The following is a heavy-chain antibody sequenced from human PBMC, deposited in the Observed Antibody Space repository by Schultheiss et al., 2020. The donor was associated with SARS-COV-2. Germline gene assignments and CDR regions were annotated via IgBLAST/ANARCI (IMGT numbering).Heavy chain of an antibody. CDR2: IKSKTDGGTT. CDR3: TTRDIVVVPAAYDY. V-gene: IGHV3-15*01. Sequence: GESLKISCAASGFTFSNAWMSWVRQAPGKGLEWVGRIKSKTDGGTTDYAAPVKGRFTISRDDSKNTLYLQMNSLKTEDTAVYYCTTRDIVVVPAAYDYWGQGTLVTVSS. CDR1: GFTFSNAW. J-gene: IGHJ4*02. D-gene: IGHD2-2*01.